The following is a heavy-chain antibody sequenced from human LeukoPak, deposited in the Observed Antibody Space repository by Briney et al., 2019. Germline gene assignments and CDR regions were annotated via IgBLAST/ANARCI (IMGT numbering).Heavy chain of an antibody. CDR1: RFTFSDYY. CDR3: ARGTLYGGNNAFDI. Sequence: GGSLRLSCAASRFTFSDYYMTWIRQAPGKGLEWVSYISSSGSTIYYADSVKGRFTISRDNAKNSLYLQMNSLRAEDTAVYYCARGTLYGGNNAFDIWGQGTMLTVSS. J-gene: IGHJ3*02. V-gene: IGHV3-11*01. D-gene: IGHD4-23*01. CDR2: ISSSGSTI.